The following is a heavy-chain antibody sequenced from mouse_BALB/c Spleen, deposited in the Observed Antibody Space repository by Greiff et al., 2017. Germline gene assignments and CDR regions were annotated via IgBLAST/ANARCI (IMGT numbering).Heavy chain of an antibody. CDR1: GYSITSDYA. CDR2: ISYSGST. J-gene: IGHJ2*01. V-gene: IGHV3-2*02. CDR3: AGKRYDAFDY. D-gene: IGHD2-14*01. Sequence: EVKLQESGPGLVKPSQSLSLTCTVTGYSITSDYAWNWIRQFPGNKLEWMGYISYSGSTSYNPSLKSRISITRDTSKNQFFLQLNSVTTEDTATYYCAGKRYDAFDYWGQGTTLTVSS.